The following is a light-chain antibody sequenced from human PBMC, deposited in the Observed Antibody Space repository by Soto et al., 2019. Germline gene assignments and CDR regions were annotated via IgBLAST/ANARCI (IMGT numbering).Light chain of an antibody. CDR1: QSVSNN. Sequence: EIVMTQSPATLSVSPGERVTLSCRASQSVSNNLAWYQQKPGQSPRLLIYGASTRAASIPARFSGSGSGAAFSLPISSLQSEDVVVVYCQQYNNWSRVTFGQGTKVETK. CDR2: GAS. CDR3: QQYNNWSRVT. J-gene: IGKJ1*01. V-gene: IGKV3-15*01.